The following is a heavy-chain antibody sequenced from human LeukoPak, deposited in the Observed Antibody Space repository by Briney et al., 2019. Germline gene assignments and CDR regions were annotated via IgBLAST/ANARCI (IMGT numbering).Heavy chain of an antibody. D-gene: IGHD3-22*01. Sequence: ASVKVSCKASGYTFTGYYMHWVRQAPGQGLEWMGWINPNSGGTNYAQKFQGRVTMTRDTSISTAYMELSRLRSDDTAVYYCARDRYYYDSSGYLFNWGQGTPVTVSS. V-gene: IGHV1-2*02. CDR1: GYTFTGYY. CDR2: INPNSGGT. CDR3: ARDRYYYDSSGYLFN. J-gene: IGHJ4*02.